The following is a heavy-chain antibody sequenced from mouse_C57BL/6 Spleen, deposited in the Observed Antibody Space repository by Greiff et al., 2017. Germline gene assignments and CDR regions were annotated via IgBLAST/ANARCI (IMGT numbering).Heavy chain of an antibody. Sequence: EVKLQESGGGLVKPGGSLKLSCAASGFTFSSYAMSWVRQTPEKRLEWVATISDGGSYTYYPDNVKGRFTISRDNAKNNLYLQMSHLTSEDTAMYYCARDRDYYGSRTWFAYWGQGTLVTVSA. CDR1: GFTFSSYA. CDR3: ARDRDYYGSRTWFAY. CDR2: ISDGGSYT. V-gene: IGHV5-4*01. J-gene: IGHJ3*01. D-gene: IGHD1-1*01.